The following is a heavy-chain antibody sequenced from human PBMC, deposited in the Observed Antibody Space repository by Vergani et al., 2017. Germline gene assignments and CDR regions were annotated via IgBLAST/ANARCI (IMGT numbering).Heavy chain of an antibody. D-gene: IGHD5-18*01. J-gene: IGHJ6*03. Sequence: QVQLVQSGAEVKKPGASVKVSCKASGYTFTGYYMHWVRQAPGQGLEWMGWINPNSGGTNYAQKFQGRVTMTRDTSISTAYMELSRLRSDDTAVYYCARPTPGGKYSYGPAYYYYMDVWGKGTTVTVSS. CDR3: ARPTPGGKYSYGPAYYYYMDV. CDR1: GYTFTGYY. CDR2: INPNSGGT. V-gene: IGHV1-2*02.